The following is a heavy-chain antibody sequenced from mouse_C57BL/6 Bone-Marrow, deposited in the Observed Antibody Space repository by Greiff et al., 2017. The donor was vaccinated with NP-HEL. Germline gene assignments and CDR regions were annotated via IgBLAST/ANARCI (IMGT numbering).Heavy chain of an antibody. V-gene: IGHV1-26*01. CDR2: FNPNNGGT. CDR1: GYTITDYY. CDR3: ARGGGYYLYYFDY. J-gene: IGHJ2*01. D-gene: IGHD2-3*01. Sequence: VQLQQSGPELVKPWASVKISCKASGYTITDYYLNWLKRSHGRSLVWIGDFNPNNGGTSYNQKFKGKATLTVDKSSSTAYLELRSLTSEDSAVYYCARGGGYYLYYFDYWGQGTTLTVSS.